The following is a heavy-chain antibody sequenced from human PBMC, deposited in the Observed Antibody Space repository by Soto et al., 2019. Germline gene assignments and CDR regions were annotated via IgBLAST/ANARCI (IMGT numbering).Heavy chain of an antibody. V-gene: IGHV3-48*01. J-gene: IGHJ6*02. CDR2: ISSSSSTI. CDR1: GFTFSSYS. D-gene: IGHD6-25*01. CDR3: AKDRRPNYYYGMDV. Sequence: GGSLRLSCAASGFTFSSYSMNWVRQAPGKGLEWVSYISSSSSTIYYADSVKGRFTISRDNAKNSLYLQMNSLRAEDTAVYYCAKDRRPNYYYGMDVWGQGTTVTVSS.